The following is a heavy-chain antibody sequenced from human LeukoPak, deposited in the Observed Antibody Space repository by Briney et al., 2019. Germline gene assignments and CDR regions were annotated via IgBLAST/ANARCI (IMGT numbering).Heavy chain of an antibody. CDR3: ARGGDYGERDFDY. J-gene: IGHJ4*02. V-gene: IGHV1-8*01. CDR1: GYTFTSYD. Sequence: PSVRVSCKASGYTFTSYDINWVRHATGQGPEWMGWMNPNSGNTGYAQKVQGRVTMTRHTSISTACMELSSLRSEDTAVYYCARGGDYGERDFDYWGQGTLVTVSS. CDR2: MNPNSGNT. D-gene: IGHD4-17*01.